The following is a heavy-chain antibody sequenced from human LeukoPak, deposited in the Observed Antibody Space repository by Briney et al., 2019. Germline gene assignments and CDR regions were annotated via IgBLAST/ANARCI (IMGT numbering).Heavy chain of an antibody. Sequence: ASVKVSCEASGYTFTTYVMHWVRQAPGQRLEWMGWINAGNGNTKYSQKFQDTVTITRDTSASTAYMELSSLRSEDTAVYYCARFYGGNPYSHFDYWGQGTLVTVSS. CDR1: GYTFTTYV. V-gene: IGHV1-3*01. CDR3: ARFYGGNPYSHFDY. D-gene: IGHD4-23*01. CDR2: INAGNGNT. J-gene: IGHJ4*02.